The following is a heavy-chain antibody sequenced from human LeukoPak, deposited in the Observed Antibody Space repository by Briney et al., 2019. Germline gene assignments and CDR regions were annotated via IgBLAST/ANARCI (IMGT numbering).Heavy chain of an antibody. J-gene: IGHJ4*02. CDR1: GFTFADYA. Sequence: PGGSLRLSCTTSGFTFADYAMSWVRQAPGKGLEWVGFIRSKTYGGTTEYAASVKGRFTISRDDSKSIAYLQVSSLKSEDTAVYYCTRDRGYSYSWYFDSWGQGTLVTVSS. D-gene: IGHD5-18*01. V-gene: IGHV3-49*04. CDR2: IRSKTYGGTT. CDR3: TRDRGYSYSWYFDS.